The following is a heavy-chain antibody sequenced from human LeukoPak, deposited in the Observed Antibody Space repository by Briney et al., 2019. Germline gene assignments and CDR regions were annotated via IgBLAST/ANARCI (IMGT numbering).Heavy chain of an antibody. J-gene: IGHJ4*02. CDR2: THYRGDI. Sequence: PSETLSLTCSVSGGSVRSDYWNWIRQSPGRGLEWIGYTHYRGDINYNPSLKSRLPMSVDASSNQVSLKLSSVTAADAAVYYCGRNLGSGSDHWGQATLVTVSS. CDR3: GRNLGSGSDH. CDR1: GGSVRSDY. V-gene: IGHV4-59*02. D-gene: IGHD3-10*01.